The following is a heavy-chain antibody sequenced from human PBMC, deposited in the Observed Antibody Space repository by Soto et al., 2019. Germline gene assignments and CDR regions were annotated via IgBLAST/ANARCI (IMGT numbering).Heavy chain of an antibody. CDR1: GFAFSDLY. Sequence: EVQVVESGGGLVQPGGSLRLSCAASGFAFSDLYIDWVRQAPGKGLEWVARIRNKANYYTTDYAASVKGRFTISRDDSKNSVYLQMNILKTEDTAVYYCLIVGGTRTWGQGTLVSVSS. CDR2: IRNKANYYTT. V-gene: IGHV3-72*01. CDR3: LIVGGTRT. D-gene: IGHD1-26*01. J-gene: IGHJ5*02.